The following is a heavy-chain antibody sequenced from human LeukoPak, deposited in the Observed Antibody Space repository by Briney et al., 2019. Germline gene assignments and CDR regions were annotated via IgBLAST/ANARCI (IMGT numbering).Heavy chain of an antibody. CDR1: GGSFSGYY. J-gene: IGHJ4*02. V-gene: IGHV4-34*01. CDR3: ASSLVRADMVMGIDY. Sequence: SETLSLTCAVYGGSFSGYYWIWIRQPPGKGLEWIGEINRSGSTTYNPSLKSRVTISLDTSKNQFSLKLSSVTAADTAVYYCASSLVRADMVMGIDYWGQGTLVTVSS. D-gene: IGHD5-18*01. CDR2: INRSGST.